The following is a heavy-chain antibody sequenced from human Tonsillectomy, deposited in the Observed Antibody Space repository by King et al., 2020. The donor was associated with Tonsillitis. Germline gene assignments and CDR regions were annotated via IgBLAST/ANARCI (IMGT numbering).Heavy chain of an antibody. V-gene: IGHV4-39*01. D-gene: IGHD2/OR15-2a*01. CDR3: ARQYYTNCFDY. Sequence: QLQESGPGLVKPSETLSLTCSVSGGSISSSSYFWGWLRQPPGEGVAWIGSIYYRGSTDYNPSLQSRATISIDTSKNLFSLNLSSVTAADTAVYYCARQYYTNCFDYWGQGTLVTVSS. CDR2: IYYRGST. CDR1: GGSISSSSYF. J-gene: IGHJ4*02.